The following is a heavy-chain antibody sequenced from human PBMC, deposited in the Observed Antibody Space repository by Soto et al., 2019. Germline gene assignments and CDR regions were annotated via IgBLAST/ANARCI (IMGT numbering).Heavy chain of an antibody. V-gene: IGHV4-31*03. J-gene: IGHJ3*02. Sequence: SETLSLTCTVSGGSISSGGYYWSWIRQHPGKGLEWIGYIYYSGSTYYNPSLKSRVTISVDTSKNQFSLKLSSVTAADTAVYYCAREARRRENRYIWGSYMNDAFDIWGQGTMVTVSS. CDR1: GGSISSGGYY. CDR3: AREARRRENRYIWGSYMNDAFDI. D-gene: IGHD3-16*01. CDR2: IYYSGST.